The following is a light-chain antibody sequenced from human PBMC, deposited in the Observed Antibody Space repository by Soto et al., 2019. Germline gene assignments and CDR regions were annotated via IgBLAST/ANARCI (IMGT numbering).Light chain of an antibody. CDR2: AAS. J-gene: IGKJ1*01. Sequence: DIQMTQSPSSLSASVGDRVTISCRASQTITTYLTWYQQKPGKAPKLLIYAASSLHSGVPSRFSGSGSGTDFTLTISSLQTEDFAAYFCQQTYSALWTFGQGTKLEIK. CDR1: QTITTY. CDR3: QQTYSALWT. V-gene: IGKV1-39*01.